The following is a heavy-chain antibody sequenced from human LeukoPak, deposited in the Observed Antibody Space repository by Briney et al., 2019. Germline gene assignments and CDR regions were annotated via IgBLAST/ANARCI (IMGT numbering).Heavy chain of an antibody. CDR3: ARVSWLEELPNY. J-gene: IGHJ4*02. CDR2: IYYSGST. V-gene: IGHV4-39*07. Sequence: PSETLSLTCNVSGGSISINRYYWGWIRQPPGKGLEWIGSIYYSGSTYYNPSRKSRVTISVDTSKNHFSLKLSSVTAADTSVYYCARVSWLEELPNYWGQGTLVSVSS. D-gene: IGHD5-18*01. CDR1: GGSISINRYY.